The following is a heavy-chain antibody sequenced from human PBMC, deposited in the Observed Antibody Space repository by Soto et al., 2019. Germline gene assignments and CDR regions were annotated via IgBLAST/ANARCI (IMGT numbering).Heavy chain of an antibody. Sequence: QVQLVQSGAEVKKPGSSVKVSCKASGGTFSSYAISWVRQAPGQGLEWMGGIIPIFGTANYAQKFQGRVTITADKSTSTAYMELSSLRSEDTAVYYCAREGDCSGGSCYQYYYYGMDVWGQGNTVTVSS. D-gene: IGHD2-15*01. CDR2: IIPIFGTA. CDR1: GGTFSSYA. J-gene: IGHJ6*02. V-gene: IGHV1-69*06. CDR3: AREGDCSGGSCYQYYYYGMDV.